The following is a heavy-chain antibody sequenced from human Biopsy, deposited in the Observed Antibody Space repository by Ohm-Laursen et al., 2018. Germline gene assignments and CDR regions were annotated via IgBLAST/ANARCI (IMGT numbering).Heavy chain of an antibody. CDR1: GFSISDYY. J-gene: IGHJ1*01. Sequence: SLRLSCSASGFSISDYYMSWIRQAPGKGLEWVSYISSSGLTIYYADSVKGRFTVTRDNPKNSLYLQMNSLRVEDTAVYYCARGSNEYGGLYFPHWGQGTLVTVSS. CDR3: ARGSNEYGGLYFPH. V-gene: IGHV3-11*01. D-gene: IGHD4-23*01. CDR2: ISSSGLTI.